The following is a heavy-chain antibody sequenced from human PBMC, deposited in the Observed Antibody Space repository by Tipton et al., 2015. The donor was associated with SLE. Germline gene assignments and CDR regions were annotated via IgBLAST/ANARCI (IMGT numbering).Heavy chain of an antibody. CDR2: IYPGDSDT. J-gene: IGHJ4*02. D-gene: IGHD6-13*01. CDR1: GYSFTSYW. CDR3: ARSPSIAAAVYYLDY. V-gene: IGHV5-51*03. Sequence: QLVQSGAEVKKPGESLKISCKGSGYSFTSYWIGWVRQMPGKGLEWMGIIYPGDSDTRYSPSFQGQVTISADKSISTAYLQWSSLKASDTAMYYCARSPSIAAAVYYLDYWGQGTLVTVSS.